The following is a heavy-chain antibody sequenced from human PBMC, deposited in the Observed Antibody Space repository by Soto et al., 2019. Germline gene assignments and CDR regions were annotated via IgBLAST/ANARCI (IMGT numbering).Heavy chain of an antibody. Sequence: GGSLRLSCAASGGTVSSSYMIGGRQAPGKGLEWVSVIYSGGSTYYADSVKGRFTISRDNAKNSLYLQMNSLRAEDTAVYYCARAIEQWMVPQSSYGMDVWGPGPTVTVSS. CDR2: IYSGGST. J-gene: IGHJ6*02. CDR3: ARAIEQWMVPQSSYGMDV. CDR1: GGTVSSSY. V-gene: IGHV3-66*01. D-gene: IGHD6-19*01.